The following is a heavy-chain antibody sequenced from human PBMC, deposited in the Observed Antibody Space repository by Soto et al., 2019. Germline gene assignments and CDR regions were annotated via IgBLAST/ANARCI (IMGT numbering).Heavy chain of an antibody. D-gene: IGHD6-6*01. V-gene: IGHV5-51*01. CDR3: ASRYSGCSSALDAFDI. J-gene: IGHJ3*02. CDR2: IYPGDSDT. Sequence: PGESLKISCKGSGYSFSSYWIGWVRQMPGKGLEWMGIIYPGDSDTRYSPSFQGQVTISADKSISTAYLQWSSLKASDTAMYYCASRYSGCSSALDAFDIWGQGTMVTVSS. CDR1: GYSFSSYW.